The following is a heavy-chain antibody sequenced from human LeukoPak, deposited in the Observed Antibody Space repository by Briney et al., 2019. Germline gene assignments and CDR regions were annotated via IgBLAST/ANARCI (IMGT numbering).Heavy chain of an antibody. J-gene: IGHJ4*02. CDR1: GYSFTSFW. D-gene: IGHD6-19*01. Sequence: GESLKIPCKGSGYSFTSFWIAWVRQMPGKGLEWMGIIFPGDSDTSYSPSFQGQVTISADKSINTAYLQWSSLKASDTAMYYCARRGITVGGADYWGQGTLVTVSS. CDR2: IFPGDSDT. CDR3: ARRGITVGGADY. V-gene: IGHV5-51*01.